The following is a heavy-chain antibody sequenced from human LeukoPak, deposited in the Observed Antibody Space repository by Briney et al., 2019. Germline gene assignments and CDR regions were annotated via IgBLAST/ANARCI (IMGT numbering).Heavy chain of an antibody. D-gene: IGHD1-14*01. CDR3: AREIVGGFNPGAY. Sequence: SETLSLTCTVSPDSTTSNFWSWVRQPPGKGLEWIGEIHRSGSTNCNPSLQSRVTISIDRSKNQIALELSSVTAADTAVYYCAREIVGGFNPGAYWGQGTLVTVSS. J-gene: IGHJ4*02. CDR2: IHRSGST. CDR1: PDSTTSNF. V-gene: IGHV4-4*02.